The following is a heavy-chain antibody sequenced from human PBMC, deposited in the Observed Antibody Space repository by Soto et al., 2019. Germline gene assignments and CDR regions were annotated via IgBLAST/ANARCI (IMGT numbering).Heavy chain of an antibody. CDR2: ISYDGTNK. J-gene: IGHJ4*02. CDR3: ASDTKNSGGHHWAFNYFDS. V-gene: IGHV3-30-3*01. D-gene: IGHD2-8*01. CDR1: GFSFSISP. Sequence: QVQLVESGGGVVQPGRSVRLSCAASGFSFSISPMHWVRQAPGKGPEWVALISYDGTNKFYADSVKGRFTISRDNSKSNLYLKVDRLRPEEAAVYSCASDTKNSGGHHWAFNYFDSWGQGTLVTVSS.